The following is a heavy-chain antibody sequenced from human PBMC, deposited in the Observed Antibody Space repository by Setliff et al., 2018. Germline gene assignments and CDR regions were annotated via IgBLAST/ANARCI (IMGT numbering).Heavy chain of an antibody. CDR2: IIHSGST. CDR3: ARDLGHGGDSDY. CDR1: GGSFSGYY. Sequence: SETLSLTCAVYGGSFSGYYWSWIRQPPGKRLEWIGEIIHSGSTNYNPSLKSRFTISMDTSKNQFSLKLNSVTATDTAVYYCARDLGHGGDSDYWGQGILVTVSS. J-gene: IGHJ4*02. V-gene: IGHV4-34*12. D-gene: IGHD2-21*02.